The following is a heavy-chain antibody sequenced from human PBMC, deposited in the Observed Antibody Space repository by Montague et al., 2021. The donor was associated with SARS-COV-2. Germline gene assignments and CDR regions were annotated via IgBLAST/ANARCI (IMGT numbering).Heavy chain of an antibody. D-gene: IGHD4-11*01. CDR3: ARLRRKGYSFDYFDY. J-gene: IGHJ4*02. CDR2: IYYSENT. CDR1: GGSISSTGSY. Sequence: SETLSLTCTVSGGSISSTGSYWAWIRQPPGKGPDWIGSIYYSENTYYNPSLTSRVTIPLDTSKNQFSLELNSLTAADTAVYYCARLRRKGYSFDYFDYWGQGTQVIVSS. V-gene: IGHV4-39*01.